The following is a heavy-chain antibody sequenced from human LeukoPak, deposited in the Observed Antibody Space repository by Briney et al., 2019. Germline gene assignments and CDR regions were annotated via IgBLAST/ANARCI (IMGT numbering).Heavy chain of an antibody. J-gene: IGHJ5*02. Sequence: GGSLRLSCAASGFSFSSYCMFWVRQAPGKGLEYVSGINNNGGSTFYANSVKGRFTISRDNSKNTLYLQMGSLRAEDMAVYYCARGTSSSCYVNWFDPWGQGTLVTVSS. CDR2: INNNGGST. CDR3: ARGTSSSCYVNWFDP. V-gene: IGHV3-64*01. D-gene: IGHD2-2*01. CDR1: GFSFSSYC.